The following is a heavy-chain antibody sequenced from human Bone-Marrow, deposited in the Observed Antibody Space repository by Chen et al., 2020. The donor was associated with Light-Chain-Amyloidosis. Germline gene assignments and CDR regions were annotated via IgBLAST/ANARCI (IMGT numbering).Heavy chain of an antibody. D-gene: IGHD5-12*01. Sequence: VKKPGESLKISCKGSGYTFPNYWIGWVRQMPGKGLEWMGVIYPDDSDARYSPSFEGQVTISADKSITTAYLQWRSLKASDTAMYYCARRRVGYNFDYWGQGTLVTVSS. CDR3: ARRRVGYNFDY. V-gene: IGHV5-51*01. CDR1: GYTFPNYW. CDR2: IYPDDSDA. J-gene: IGHJ4*02.